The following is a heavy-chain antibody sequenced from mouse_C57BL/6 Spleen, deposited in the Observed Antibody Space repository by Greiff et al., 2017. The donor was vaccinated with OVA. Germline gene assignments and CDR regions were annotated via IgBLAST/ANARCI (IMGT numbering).Heavy chain of an antibody. D-gene: IGHD1-1*01. V-gene: IGHV1-80*01. CDR1: GYAFSSYW. Sequence: VQLQQSGAELVKPGASVKISCKASGYAFSSYWMNWVKQRPGKGLEWIGQIYPGDGDTNYNGKFKGKATLTADKSSSTAYMQLSSLTSEDSAVYFCGRISSTVVGYFDVWGTGTTVTVSS. CDR3: GRISSTVVGYFDV. J-gene: IGHJ1*03. CDR2: IYPGDGDT.